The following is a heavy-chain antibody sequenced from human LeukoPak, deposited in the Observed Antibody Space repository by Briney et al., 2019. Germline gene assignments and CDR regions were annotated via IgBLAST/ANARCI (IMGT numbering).Heavy chain of an antibody. D-gene: IGHD5-12*01. J-gene: IGHJ3*02. CDR3: ARVNLYSAYEGHDAFDI. Sequence: PGGSLRLSCAGSGFTLSSYSMNWVRQAPGKGLERVSVISYDGSNIYYAVSVKGRFTISRDNSKNTLYLQMNSLRAEDTAVYYCARVNLYSAYEGHDAFDIWRQGTMVTVSS. CDR2: ISYDGSNI. V-gene: IGHV3-30*03. CDR1: GFTLSSYS.